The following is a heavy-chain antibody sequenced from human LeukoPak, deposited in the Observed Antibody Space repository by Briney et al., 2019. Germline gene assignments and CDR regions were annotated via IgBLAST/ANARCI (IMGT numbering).Heavy chain of an antibody. CDR1: SGSITSYY. Sequence: SETLSLTCTVSSGSITSYYWSWIRRSPGKGLEGIGHMHYSGTTNHNPSLNGRVTMSIDTSKNQFSLKLSSVTAADTAVYYCAKEQWYFDSWGQGTLVTVSS. D-gene: IGHD6-19*01. V-gene: IGHV4-59*01. J-gene: IGHJ4*02. CDR3: AKEQWYFDS. CDR2: MHYSGTT.